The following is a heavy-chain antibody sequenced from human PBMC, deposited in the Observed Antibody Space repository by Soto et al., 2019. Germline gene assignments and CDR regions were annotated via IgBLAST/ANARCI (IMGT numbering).Heavy chain of an antibody. CDR1: GFTVSSNY. Sequence: EVQLVESGGGLIQPGGSLRLSCAASGFTVSSNYMSWVRQAPGKGLEWDSVIYSGGSTYYADSVKGRFTISRDNSKNTLYLQMNSLRAEATAVYYCEIDARNYDSSGYVDYWGQGTLVTVFS. CDR3: EIDARNYDSSGYVDY. J-gene: IGHJ4*02. V-gene: IGHV3-53*01. D-gene: IGHD3-22*01. CDR2: IYSGGST.